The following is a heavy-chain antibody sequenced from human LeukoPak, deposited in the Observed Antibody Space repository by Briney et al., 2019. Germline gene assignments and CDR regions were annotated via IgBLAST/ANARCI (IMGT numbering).Heavy chain of an antibody. CDR1: GDSINSNY. CDR2: IYTRGNT. Sequence: SETLSLTCTVSGDSINSNYWSWIRQPPGKGLEWIGYIYTRGNTNYNPSLKSRVTISADTSKNQLSLKVSSVTAADTAVYYCARGGSEYSSSFFDYWGQGTLVTVSS. V-gene: IGHV4-4*09. CDR3: ARGGSEYSSSFFDY. J-gene: IGHJ4*02. D-gene: IGHD6-6*01.